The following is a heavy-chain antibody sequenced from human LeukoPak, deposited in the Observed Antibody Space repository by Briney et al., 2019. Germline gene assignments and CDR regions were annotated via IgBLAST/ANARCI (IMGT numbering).Heavy chain of an antibody. V-gene: IGHV1-8*02. J-gene: IGHJ4*02. D-gene: IGHD6-13*01. CDR1: GYTFTSYD. Sequence: ASVKVSCKASGYTFTSYDINWVRQAPGQGLEWMGWMNPNSGNTSYAQKFQGRVTMTRNTSISTAYMELSRLRSADTAVYYCASLYSSSWYFGYWGQGTLVTVSS. CDR2: MNPNSGNT. CDR3: ASLYSSSWYFGY.